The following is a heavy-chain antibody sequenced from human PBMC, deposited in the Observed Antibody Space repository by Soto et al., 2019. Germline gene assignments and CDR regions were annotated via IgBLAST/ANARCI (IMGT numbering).Heavy chain of an antibody. CDR2: IIPIFGTA. Sequence: GASVKVSCKASGGTFSSYAISWVRQAPGQGLEWMGGIIPIFGTANYAQKFQGRVTITADESTSTAYMELSSLRSEDTAVYYCARGSGGRGYSYGRFDYWGQGTLVTVSS. V-gene: IGHV1-69*13. CDR1: GGTFSSYA. D-gene: IGHD5-18*01. J-gene: IGHJ4*02. CDR3: ARGSGGRGYSYGRFDY.